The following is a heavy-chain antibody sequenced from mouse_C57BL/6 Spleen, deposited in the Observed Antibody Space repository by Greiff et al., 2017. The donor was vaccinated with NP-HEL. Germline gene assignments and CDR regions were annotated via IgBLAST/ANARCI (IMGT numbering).Heavy chain of an antibody. CDR1: GYTFTSYW. Sequence: QVQLQQPGAELVRPGSSVKLSCKASGYTFTSYWMHWVKQRPIQGLEWIGNIDPSDSETHYNQKFKDKATLTVDKSSSTAYMQLSSLTSEDSAVYYCARLGGYYGYAMDYWGQGTSVTVSS. J-gene: IGHJ4*01. D-gene: IGHD2-1*01. CDR3: ARLGGYYGYAMDY. CDR2: IDPSDSET. V-gene: IGHV1-52*01.